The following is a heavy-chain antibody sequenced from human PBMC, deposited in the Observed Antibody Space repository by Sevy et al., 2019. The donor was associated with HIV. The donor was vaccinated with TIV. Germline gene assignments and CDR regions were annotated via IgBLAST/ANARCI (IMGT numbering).Heavy chain of an antibody. V-gene: IGHV3-21*01. CDR3: ARNWDYYASGPPDS. D-gene: IGHD3-10*01. CDR2: ISSGSSYI. Sequence: GGSLRLSCAASGFTFSYYNMNWVRQSPGKGLEWVSSISSGSSYIFYVDSVKGRFTISGDNAKDPLFLQMNSLRAEDTAVYYCARNWDYYASGPPDSWGRGTLVTASS. CDR1: GFTFSYYN. J-gene: IGHJ4*02.